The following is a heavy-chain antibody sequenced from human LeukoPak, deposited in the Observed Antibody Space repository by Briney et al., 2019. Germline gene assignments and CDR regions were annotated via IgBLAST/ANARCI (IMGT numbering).Heavy chain of an antibody. Sequence: GGSLRLSCLTSGFTLSTNAMSWVRQAPGKGLGWISGISGSGASTYYADSVKGRFTISRDDSRNTLYLQMNSLRGDDTAVYYCAKDVGKWESLHFFDYWGQGTLVTVSS. D-gene: IGHD1-26*01. V-gene: IGHV3-23*01. J-gene: IGHJ4*02. CDR1: GFTLSTNA. CDR2: ISGSGAST. CDR3: AKDVGKWESLHFFDY.